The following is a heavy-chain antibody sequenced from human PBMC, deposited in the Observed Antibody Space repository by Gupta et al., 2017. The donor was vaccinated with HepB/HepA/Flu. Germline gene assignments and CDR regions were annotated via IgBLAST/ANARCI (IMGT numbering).Heavy chain of an antibody. Sequence: QVKLQQWAAGQLKTSETLSLPCAVYGESFRHYHWNWIRQRPGQGLEWVGESKQNGYTETTKYNQSLKRQRFMSTGTSKNQFSRKPSSLTAEATVTSSCARAADRERPTVYYYSWFDSWSQGTLVTVSS. V-gene: IGHV4-34*01. CDR2: SKQNGYTETT. CDR3: ARAADRERPTVYYYSWFDS. D-gene: IGHD3-10*01. CDR1: GESFRHYH. J-gene: IGHJ5*01.